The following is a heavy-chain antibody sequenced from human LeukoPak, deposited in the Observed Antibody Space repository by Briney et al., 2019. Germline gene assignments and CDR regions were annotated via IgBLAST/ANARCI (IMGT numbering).Heavy chain of an antibody. J-gene: IGHJ4*02. CDR1: GFTFDDYA. D-gene: IGHD2-8*01. CDR3: VKVDA. CDR2: ISWDGGST. V-gene: IGHV3-43D*03. Sequence: GGSLRLSCAASGFTFDDYAMHWVRQAPGKGLEWVSLISWDGGSTYYADSVKGRFTISRDNSKNTLYLQMDSLSAEDTAVYYCVKVDAWGQGTLVTVSS.